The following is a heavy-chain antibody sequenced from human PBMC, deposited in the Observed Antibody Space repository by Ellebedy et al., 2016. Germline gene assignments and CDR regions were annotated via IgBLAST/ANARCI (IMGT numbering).Heavy chain of an antibody. CDR3: ARPDHDYGDAYWYFDL. CDR2: IYYSGST. V-gene: IGHV4-30-4*01. Sequence: SETLSLTCTVSGGSISSGDYYWSWIRQPPGKGLEWIGYIYYSGSTNYNPSLKSRVTISVDTSKNQFSLKLSSVTAADTAVYYCARPDHDYGDAYWYFDLWGRGTLVTVSS. CDR1: GGSISSGDYY. D-gene: IGHD4-17*01. J-gene: IGHJ2*01.